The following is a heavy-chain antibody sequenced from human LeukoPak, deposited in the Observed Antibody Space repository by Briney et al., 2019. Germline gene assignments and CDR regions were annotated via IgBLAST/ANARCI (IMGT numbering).Heavy chain of an antibody. CDR2: MYYSGST. Sequence: ASETLSLACTVSGGSISSGDYYWSWIRQPPGKGLEWIAYMYYSGSTYYNPSLKSRVTMSADTSKNQLSLKLSSVTAADTAVYYCARPYYYDSRIDPWGQGILVTVSS. CDR1: GGSISSGDYY. D-gene: IGHD3-22*01. J-gene: IGHJ5*02. CDR3: ARPYYYDSRIDP. V-gene: IGHV4-30-4*01.